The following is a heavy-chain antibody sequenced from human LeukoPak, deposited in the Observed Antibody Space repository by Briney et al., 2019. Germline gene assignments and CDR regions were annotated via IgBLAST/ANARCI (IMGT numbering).Heavy chain of an antibody. Sequence: GGSLRLSCAASGFTVSSYAMSWVRQAPGKGLEWVSTLSDSGGSTYYADSVKGRFTISRDNSKNTLYLQMNSLRAEDTAVYYCAKTLTYYFDYWGQGTLVTVSS. D-gene: IGHD4-17*01. CDR1: GFTVSSYA. CDR3: AKTLTYYFDY. V-gene: IGHV3-23*01. J-gene: IGHJ4*02. CDR2: LSDSGGST.